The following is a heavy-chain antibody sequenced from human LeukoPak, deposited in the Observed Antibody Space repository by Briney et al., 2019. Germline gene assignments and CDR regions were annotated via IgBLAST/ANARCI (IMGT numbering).Heavy chain of an antibody. CDR3: AREREGYFDL. V-gene: IGHV4-34*01. J-gene: IGHJ2*01. Sequence: SETLSLTCAVYVGSFSGYYWSWIRQPPGKGLEYIGRINHSGSTDCNPSLKSRVTISVVTSKNQFSLKLSSVSAADTAVYYCAREREGYFDLWGRGTLVTVSS. CDR1: VGSFSGYY. CDR2: INHSGST.